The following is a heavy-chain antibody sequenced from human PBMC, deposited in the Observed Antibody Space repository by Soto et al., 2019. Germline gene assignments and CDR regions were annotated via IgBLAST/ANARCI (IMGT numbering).Heavy chain of an antibody. V-gene: IGHV4-31*11. CDR1: GGSISSGGYS. Sequence: SETLSLTCAVSGGSISSGGYSWSWIRQHPGKGLEWIGYIYYSGSTYYNPSLKSRITISVDTSKNQFSLKLSSVTAADTAVYYCARENYRFDPWGQGTLVTVSS. CDR3: ARENYRFDP. CDR2: IYYSGST. J-gene: IGHJ5*02. D-gene: IGHD1-7*01.